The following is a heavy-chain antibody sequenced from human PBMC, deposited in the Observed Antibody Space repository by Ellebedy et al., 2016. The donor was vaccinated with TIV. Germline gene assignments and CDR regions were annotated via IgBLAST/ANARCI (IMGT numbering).Heavy chain of an antibody. Sequence: SETLSLTCKVSGESISSYYWSWIRRPPGKGLEWIGHIYYSGSTNYNSSLNSRVTISVDRSKNQFSLKLSSVTAADTAVYYCARWFGELLYVRWFDPWGQGTLVTVSS. D-gene: IGHD3-10*01. V-gene: IGHV4-59*08. CDR3: ARWFGELLYVRWFDP. CDR2: IYYSGST. CDR1: GESISSYY. J-gene: IGHJ5*02.